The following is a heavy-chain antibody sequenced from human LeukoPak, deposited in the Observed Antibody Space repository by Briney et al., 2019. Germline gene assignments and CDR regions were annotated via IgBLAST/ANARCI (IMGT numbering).Heavy chain of an antibody. CDR3: ARLYGPDAFDI. D-gene: IGHD4-17*01. J-gene: IGHJ3*02. Sequence: GGSLRLSCAASGFTVSSNYMSWVRQAPGKGLEGVSVIYSGGSTSYADSVKGRFTISRDSSKNTLFLQMNSLRAEDTAVYYCARLYGPDAFDIWGQGTMVTVSS. CDR1: GFTVSSNY. CDR2: IYSGGST. V-gene: IGHV3-66*01.